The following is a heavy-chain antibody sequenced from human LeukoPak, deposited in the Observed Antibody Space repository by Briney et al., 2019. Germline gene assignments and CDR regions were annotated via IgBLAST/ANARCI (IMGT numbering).Heavy chain of an antibody. CDR2: ISSRGTTI. CDR1: GFTFSSYE. Sequence: GGSLRLSCGASGFTFSSYEMNWVRQAPGKGLEWVSYISSRGTTIYYAGSVKGRFTIARDNAISSLYLQMNSLRAEDTAAYYCARSSGTSYYYIMDVWGQGTTVTVSS. J-gene: IGHJ6*02. V-gene: IGHV3-48*03. CDR3: ARSSGTSYYYIMDV. D-gene: IGHD1-7*01.